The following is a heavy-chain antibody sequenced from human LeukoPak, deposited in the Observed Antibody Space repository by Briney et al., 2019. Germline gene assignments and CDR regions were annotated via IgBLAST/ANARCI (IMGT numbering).Heavy chain of an antibody. V-gene: IGHV4-31*03. J-gene: IGHJ4*02. Sequence: SQTLSLTCTVSGGSISSGGYYWSWIRQHPGKGLEWIGYIYYSGSTYYNPSLKSRVTISVDTSKNQFSLKLSSVTAADTAVYYCARGDIVVVPADYWGQGTLVTVSS. CDR1: GGSISSGGYY. D-gene: IGHD2-2*01. CDR3: ARGDIVVVPADY. CDR2: IYYSGST.